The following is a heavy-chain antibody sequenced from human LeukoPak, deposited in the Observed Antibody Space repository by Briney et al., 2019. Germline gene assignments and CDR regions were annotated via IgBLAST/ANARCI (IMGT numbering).Heavy chain of an antibody. D-gene: IGHD5-12*01. CDR1: GGSISSSSYY. J-gene: IGHJ3*02. Sequence: SETLSLTCTVSGGSISSSSYYWNWIRQSPGKGLEWIGNIYSGGSTYYTPSLKSRVTISVDTSKNQFSLKLSSVTAADTAIYFCARHSRSGSGGYENAFDIWGQGTMVTVSS. CDR2: IYSGGST. V-gene: IGHV4-39*01. CDR3: ARHSRSGSGGYENAFDI.